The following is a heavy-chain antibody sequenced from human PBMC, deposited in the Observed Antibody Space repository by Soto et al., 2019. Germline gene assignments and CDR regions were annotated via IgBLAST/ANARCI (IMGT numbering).Heavy chain of an antibody. V-gene: IGHV4-30-4*01. Sequence: QVHLKESGPGLVKPAQTLSLTCSVSGGSIRSADYFWTWIRQSPGKGLEWMGYIFHSGTTYYNPSLKGRLIISRENSKNPFYLRLTSVTAADSAVYFCAREPYLPNARNDFWGQGTLVTVSS. CDR1: GGSIRSADYF. CDR3: AREPYLPNARNDF. CDR2: IFHSGTT. D-gene: IGHD2-8*01. J-gene: IGHJ4*02.